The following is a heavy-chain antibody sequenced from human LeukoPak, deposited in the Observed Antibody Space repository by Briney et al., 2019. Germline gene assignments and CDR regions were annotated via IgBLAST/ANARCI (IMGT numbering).Heavy chain of an antibody. J-gene: IGHJ3*02. D-gene: IGHD6-19*01. Sequence: GGSLRLSCAASGFTFSSHSMNWVRQAPGKGLEWVSSISSSSIYIYYADSVKGRFTISRDNSKNTLYLQMNSLRAEDTALYYCAKDLHEQWLVSADAFDIWGLRTMVTVSS. V-gene: IGHV3-21*04. CDR3: AKDLHEQWLVSADAFDI. CDR1: GFTFSSHS. CDR2: ISSSSIYI.